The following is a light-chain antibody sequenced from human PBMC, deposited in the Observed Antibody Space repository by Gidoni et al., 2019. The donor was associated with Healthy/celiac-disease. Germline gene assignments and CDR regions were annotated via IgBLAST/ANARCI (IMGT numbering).Light chain of an antibody. Sequence: IPFTQSPSFLSASVGDRVTITCRASQGISSYLAWYQQKPGKAPKLLIYAASTLQSGVPSRFRGSGSGTEFTLTISSLQPEDFATYYCQQLNSYPYTFGQGTKLEIK. V-gene: IGKV1-9*01. CDR1: QGISSY. CDR3: QQLNSYPYT. J-gene: IGKJ2*01. CDR2: AAS.